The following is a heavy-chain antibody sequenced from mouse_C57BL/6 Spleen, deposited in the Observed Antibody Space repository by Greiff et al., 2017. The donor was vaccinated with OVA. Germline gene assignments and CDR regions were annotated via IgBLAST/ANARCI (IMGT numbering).Heavy chain of an antibody. Sequence: EVQLVESAGGLVQPGSSMKLSCTASGFTFSDYYMAWVRQVPEKGLEWVANINYDGSSTYYLDSLKSRFIISRDNAKNILYLQMSSLKSEDTATYYCARAPHATGAMDYWGQGTSVTVSS. CDR1: GFTFSDYY. V-gene: IGHV5-16*01. CDR3: ARAPHATGAMDY. CDR2: INYDGSST. D-gene: IGHD3-2*02. J-gene: IGHJ4*01.